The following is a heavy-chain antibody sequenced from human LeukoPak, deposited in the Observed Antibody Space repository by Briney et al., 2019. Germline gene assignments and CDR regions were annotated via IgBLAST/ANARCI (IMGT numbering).Heavy chain of an antibody. CDR2: IYYTGST. Sequence: SETLSLTCTLSGGSISSYFWSWIRQPPGKGLEWIGYIYYTGSTNYNPSLKSRVTISVDTSKNQFSLKLSSVTAADTAVYYCASAGIAVAGGFDPWGQGTLVTVSS. V-gene: IGHV4-59*08. D-gene: IGHD6-19*01. CDR1: GGSISSYF. J-gene: IGHJ5*02. CDR3: ASAGIAVAGGFDP.